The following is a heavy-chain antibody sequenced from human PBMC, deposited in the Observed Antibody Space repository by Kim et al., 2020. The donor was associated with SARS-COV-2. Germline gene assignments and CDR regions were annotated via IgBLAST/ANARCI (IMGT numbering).Heavy chain of an antibody. D-gene: IGHD2-2*02. CDR1: GGSISSSSYY. CDR2: IYYSGST. J-gene: IGHJ5*02. V-gene: IGHV4-39*01. CDR3: ARPLGYCSSTSCYSKDVGWFDP. Sequence: SETLSLTCTVSGGSISSSSYYWGWIRQPPGKGLEWIGSIYYSGSTYYNPSLKSRVTISVDTSKNQFSLKLSSVTAADTAVYYCARPLGYCSSTSCYSKDVGWFDPWDQGTLVTVSS.